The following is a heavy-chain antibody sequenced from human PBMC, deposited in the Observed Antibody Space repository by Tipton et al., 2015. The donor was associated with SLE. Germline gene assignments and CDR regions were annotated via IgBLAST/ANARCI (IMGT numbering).Heavy chain of an antibody. CDR3: AKRAGNVAFDY. Sequence: QLVQSGGGLVKPGGSLRLSCAASGFTFSDYYMNWVRQVPGKGLEWLSYISSDGDSVHYADSVKGRFTISRDNSKNTLYLQMNSLRGEDTAVYYCAKRAGNVAFDYWGQGALVTVSS. J-gene: IGHJ4*02. D-gene: IGHD1-1*01. CDR1: GFTFSDYY. V-gene: IGHV3-11*04. CDR2: ISSDGDSV.